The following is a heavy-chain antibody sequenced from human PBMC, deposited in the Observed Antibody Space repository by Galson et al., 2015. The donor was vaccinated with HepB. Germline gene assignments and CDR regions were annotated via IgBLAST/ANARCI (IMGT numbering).Heavy chain of an antibody. D-gene: IGHD3-3*01. J-gene: IGHJ6*02. CDR1: GGTFSSYA. CDR3: ARMGVVTLYYYYGMDV. CDR2: IIPIFGTA. V-gene: IGHV1-69*13. Sequence: SVKVSCKASGGTFSSYAISWVRQAPGQGLEWMGGIIPIFGTANYAQKFQGRVTITADESTSTAYMELSSLRSEDTAVYYCARMGVVTLYYYYGMDVWGQGTTVTVSS.